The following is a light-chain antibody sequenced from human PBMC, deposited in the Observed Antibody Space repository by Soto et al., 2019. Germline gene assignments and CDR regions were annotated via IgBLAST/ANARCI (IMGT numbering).Light chain of an antibody. Sequence: EIVLTQSPVTLSLSPGERATLSCRASQRVSSNYFAWYQQKPGQAPRLLIYGASTRATGVPDRFSGSGSGTGFTLTISSLQSEDFAVYYCQQYNNWPWAFGQGTKVEIK. CDR3: QQYNNWPWA. V-gene: IGKV3D-15*01. CDR1: QRVSSNY. J-gene: IGKJ1*01. CDR2: GAS.